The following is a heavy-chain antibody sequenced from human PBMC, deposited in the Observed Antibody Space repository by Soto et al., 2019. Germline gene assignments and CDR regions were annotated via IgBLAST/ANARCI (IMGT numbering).Heavy chain of an antibody. CDR3: TRRGGGGSGVFMIDWLDP. V-gene: IGHV4-4*02. CDR1: GGSLYSSNW. J-gene: IGHJ5*02. Sequence: ASETLSLTCDVSGGSLYSSNWWTWVRQTPGMGLEWNGEIHHSGSTNYNPSLKSRVTISADTSKNQFFLNLASVTAADTAMYYCTRRGGGGSGVFMIDWLDPWGQGTQVTVSS. D-gene: IGHD3-3*01. CDR2: IHHSGST.